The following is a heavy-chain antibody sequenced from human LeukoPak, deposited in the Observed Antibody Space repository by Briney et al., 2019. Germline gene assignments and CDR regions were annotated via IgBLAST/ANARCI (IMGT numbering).Heavy chain of an antibody. CDR1: GFTFRDYW. Sequence: GGSLRLSCAASGFTFRDYWMSWVRQAPGKGLEWVANIKHDGSDKYYVDSVKGRFTISRDNAKNSLYLQMNSLRAEDTAVYYCARVPVVVAATRNVYYYYGMDVWGQGTTVTVSS. CDR3: ARVPVVVAATRNVYYYYGMDV. V-gene: IGHV3-7*01. J-gene: IGHJ6*02. CDR2: IKHDGSDK. D-gene: IGHD2-15*01.